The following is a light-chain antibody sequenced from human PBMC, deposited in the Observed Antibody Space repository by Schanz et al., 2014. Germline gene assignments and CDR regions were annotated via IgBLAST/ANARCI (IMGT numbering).Light chain of an antibody. J-gene: IGLJ2*01. V-gene: IGLV2-8*01. CDR1: SSDFGADNY. Sequence: QSALTQPPSASGSPGLSVTISCTGTSSDFGADNYVSWYQQHPGKAPKLMIYQVTKRPSGVPDRFSGSKSVNTASLTVSGLRAEDEADYYCTSYTGTILVFGGGTKLTVL. CDR3: TSYTGTILV. CDR2: QVT.